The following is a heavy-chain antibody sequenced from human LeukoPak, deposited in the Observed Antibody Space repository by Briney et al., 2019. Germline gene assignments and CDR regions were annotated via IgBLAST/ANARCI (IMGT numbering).Heavy chain of an antibody. J-gene: IGHJ5*02. CDR1: GFTFSSYA. V-gene: IGHV3-23*01. CDR3: AKTPDDFWSGYYHWFDP. CDR2: ISGSGGST. Sequence: GGSLRLSCAASGFTFSSYAMSWVRQAPGKGLEWVSAISGSGGSTYYADSVKGRFTISRDNSKNTLYLQMNSLRAEDTAVYDCAKTPDDFWSGYYHWFDPWGQGTLVTVSS. D-gene: IGHD3-3*01.